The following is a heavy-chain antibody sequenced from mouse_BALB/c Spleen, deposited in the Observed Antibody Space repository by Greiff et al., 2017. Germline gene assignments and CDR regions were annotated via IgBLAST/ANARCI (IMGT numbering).Heavy chain of an antibody. J-gene: IGHJ2*01. CDR3: ARLRGVFDY. CDR1: GFTFTSYT. Sequence: QVQLQQSGAELARPGASVKMSCKASGFTFTSYTMHWVQQRPGQGLEWIGYINPSSGYTNYNQKFTDKATLTADKSSSTAYMQLSSLTSEDSAVYYCARLRGVFDYWGQGTTLTVSS. V-gene: IGHV1-4*01. CDR2: INPSSGYT.